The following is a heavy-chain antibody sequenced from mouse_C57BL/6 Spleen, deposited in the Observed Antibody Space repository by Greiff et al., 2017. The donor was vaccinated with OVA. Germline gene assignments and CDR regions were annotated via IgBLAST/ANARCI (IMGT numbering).Heavy chain of an antibody. CDR3: TRRRDDGYSYYAMDY. D-gene: IGHD2-3*01. V-gene: IGHV1-15*01. Sequence: QVQLKQSGAELVRPGASVTLSCKASGYTFTDYEMHWVKQTPVHGLEWIGAIDPETGGTAYNQKFKGKAILTADKSSSTAYMELRSLTSEDSAVYYCTRRRDDGYSYYAMDYWGQGTSVTVSS. J-gene: IGHJ4*01. CDR2: IDPETGGT. CDR1: GYTFTDYE.